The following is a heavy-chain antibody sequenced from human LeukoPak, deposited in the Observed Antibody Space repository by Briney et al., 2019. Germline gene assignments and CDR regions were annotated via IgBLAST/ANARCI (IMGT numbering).Heavy chain of an antibody. CDR1: GFTFSSYW. V-gene: IGHV3-7*01. D-gene: IGHD6-13*01. J-gene: IGHJ6*03. CDR2: IKQDGSEK. CDR3: ARDSSSSWPNYYYYMDV. Sequence: PGGSLRLSCAASGFTFSSYWMSWVRQAPGKGLEWVANIKQDGSEKYYVDSVKGRFTISRDNAKNSLYLQMNSLRAEDTAVYYCARDSSSSWPNYYYYMDVWGKGTTVTVSS.